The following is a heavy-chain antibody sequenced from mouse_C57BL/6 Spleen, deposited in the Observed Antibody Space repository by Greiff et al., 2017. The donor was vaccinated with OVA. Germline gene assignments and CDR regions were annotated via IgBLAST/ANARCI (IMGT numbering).Heavy chain of an antibody. Sequence: QVQLQQSGAELVRPGASVTLSCKASGYTFTDYEMHWVKQTPVHGLEWIGAIDPETGGTAYNQKFKGRAILTADKSSSTAYMELRSLTSEDSAVYYCTGGGYAMDYWGQGTSVTVSS. CDR3: TGGGYAMDY. V-gene: IGHV1-15*01. CDR1: GYTFTDYE. J-gene: IGHJ4*01. CDR2: IDPETGGT.